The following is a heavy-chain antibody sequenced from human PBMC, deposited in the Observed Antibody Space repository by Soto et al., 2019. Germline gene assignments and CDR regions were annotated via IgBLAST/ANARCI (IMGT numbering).Heavy chain of an antibody. V-gene: IGHV3-7*01. Sequence: EVQLLESGGGLVQPGGSLRLSCAASGFTFSSYWMSWVRQAPGKGLERVANIKQDGSEKYYVESVKGRFTITRENTKNTLYLQMDSLRAADTAVYYCARDGIAASGTGSMAGGHDYWGQGTLVTVSS. CDR2: IKQDGSEK. CDR3: ARDGIAASGTGSMAGGHDY. J-gene: IGHJ4*02. D-gene: IGHD6-13*01. CDR1: GFTFSSYW.